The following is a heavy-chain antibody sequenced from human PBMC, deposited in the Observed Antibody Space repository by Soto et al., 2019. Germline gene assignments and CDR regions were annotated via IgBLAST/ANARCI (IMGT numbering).Heavy chain of an antibody. V-gene: IGHV1-3*01. CDR1: GYTFTSYA. CDR2: INAGNGNT. Sequence: QVQLVQSGAEVKKPGASVKVSCKASGYTFTSYAMHWVRQAPGQRLEWMGWINAGNGNTKYSQKFQGRVTITRDTSASTAYMELSSLRSEDTAVYYCARDGVFWSGYQLKGGWFDPWGQGTLVTVSS. D-gene: IGHD3-3*01. CDR3: ARDGVFWSGYQLKGGWFDP. J-gene: IGHJ5*02.